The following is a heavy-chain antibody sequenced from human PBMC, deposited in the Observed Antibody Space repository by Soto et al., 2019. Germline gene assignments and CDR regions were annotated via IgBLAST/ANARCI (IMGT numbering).Heavy chain of an antibody. CDR1: GGSISSSY. Sequence: PSETLSLTCTVSGGSISSSYCSWIRQPPGKGLEWIGYIYYTGSTNYNPSLKSRVTISVDTSKNQFSLNLRSVTAADTAVYYCARDRGRSWYSDWGQGALVTVSS. CDR3: ARDRGRSWYSD. V-gene: IGHV4-59*01. CDR2: IYYTGST. J-gene: IGHJ4*02. D-gene: IGHD6-13*01.